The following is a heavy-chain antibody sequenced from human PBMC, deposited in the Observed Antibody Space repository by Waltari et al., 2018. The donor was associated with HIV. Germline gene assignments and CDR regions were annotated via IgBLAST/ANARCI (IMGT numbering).Heavy chain of an antibody. CDR3: ARSLHYYGSGRFDF. CDR2: INSDGRRI. J-gene: IGHJ4*02. D-gene: IGHD3-10*01. Sequence: EVQLVESGGGLVQPGGSLRLSCTASGLAFTSYWMHWVRQVTGKGLVWVAGINSDGRRIAYEDSLRCRFTISRDNAKNTLFLQMNSLRVEDTALYYCARSLHYYGSGRFDFWGQGTLVAVSS. V-gene: IGHV3-74*03. CDR1: GLAFTSYW.